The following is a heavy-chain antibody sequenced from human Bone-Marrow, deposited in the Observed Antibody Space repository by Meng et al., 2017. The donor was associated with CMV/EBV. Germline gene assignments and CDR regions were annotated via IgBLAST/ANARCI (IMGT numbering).Heavy chain of an antibody. CDR2: INPSGGST. J-gene: IGHJ5*02. Sequence: SYYMPWVRQAPGQGLEWLGIINPSGGSTSYAQKFQGRVTMTRDTSTSTVYMELSSLRSEDTAVYYCARDGVVPAAILSGEGNNWFDPWGQGTLVTVSS. V-gene: IGHV1-46*01. CDR1: SYY. D-gene: IGHD2-2*02. CDR3: ARDGVVPAAILSGEGNNWFDP.